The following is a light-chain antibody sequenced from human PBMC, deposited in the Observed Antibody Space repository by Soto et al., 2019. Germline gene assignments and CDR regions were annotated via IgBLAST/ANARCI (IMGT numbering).Light chain of an antibody. V-gene: IGLV2-14*03. J-gene: IGLJ1*01. Sequence: QSALTQPASVSGSPGQSIAISCTGSSSDVGAYNFVSWYQQHPGKAPKLMIFDVSNRPSGVSDRFSGSKSGNTASLTISGLQAEYEADYYCSSYTSSSTYVFATGTKVTVL. CDR2: DVS. CDR1: SSDVGAYNF. CDR3: SSYTSSSTYV.